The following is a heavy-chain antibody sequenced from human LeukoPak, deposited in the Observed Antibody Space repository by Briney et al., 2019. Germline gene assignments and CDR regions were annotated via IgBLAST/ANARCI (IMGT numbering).Heavy chain of an antibody. J-gene: IGHJ5*02. CDR2: IYTRGST. Sequence: SETLSLTCTVSGGSISSYYWSWIRQPAGKGLEWIGRIYTRGSTNYNPSLKSRVTMSVDTSKNQFSLKLSSVTAADTAVYYCARDRIGYCSSTSCHRWFDPWGQGTLVTVSS. CDR1: GGSISSYY. D-gene: IGHD2-2*01. CDR3: ARDRIGYCSSTSCHRWFDP. V-gene: IGHV4-4*07.